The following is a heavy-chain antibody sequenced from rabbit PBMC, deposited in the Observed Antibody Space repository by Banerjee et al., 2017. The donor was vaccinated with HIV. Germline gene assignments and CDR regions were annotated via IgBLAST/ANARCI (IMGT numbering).Heavy chain of an antibody. CDR2: IDPDFGNT. D-gene: IGHD1-1*01. V-gene: IGHV1S7*01. Sequence: HLKESGGGLVQPGGSLKLSCKGSGFDFSSYYMSWVRQAPGKGLEWIGYIDPDFGNTYYASWVIGRFTISSHNAQNTLYLQLSGLTAADTATYFCARASSFYAYGSSSGYPYYFNLWGQGTLVTVS. CDR1: GFDFSSYY. CDR3: ARASSFYAYGSSSGYPYYFNL. J-gene: IGHJ4*01.